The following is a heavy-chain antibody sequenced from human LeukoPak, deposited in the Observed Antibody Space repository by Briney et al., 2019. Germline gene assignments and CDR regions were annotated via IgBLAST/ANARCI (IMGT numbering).Heavy chain of an antibody. CDR2: ISGSGGST. D-gene: IGHD6-13*01. J-gene: IGHJ4*02. V-gene: IGHV3-23*01. CDR3: ASPYSSRWYELCY. Sequence: GGSLRLSCAASGFTFSSYAMSWVRQAPGKGLEWVSAISGSGGSTYYADSVKGRFTISRDNSKNSLYLQMNSLRAEDTAVYYCASPYSSRWYELCYWGQGTLVTVSS. CDR1: GFTFSSYA.